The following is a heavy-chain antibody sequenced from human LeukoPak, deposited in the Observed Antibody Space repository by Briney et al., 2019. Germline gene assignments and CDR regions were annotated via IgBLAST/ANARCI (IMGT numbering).Heavy chain of an antibody. D-gene: IGHD1-26*01. V-gene: IGHV4-30-2*01. CDR3: ARVTKWELRAFDI. CDR1: GGSISSGGYY. CDR2: IYYSGST. J-gene: IGHJ3*02. Sequence: SQTLSLTCTVSGGSISSGGYYWSWIRQPPGKGLEWIGYIYYSGSTYYNPSLKSRVTISVDTSKNQFSLKLSSVTAADTAVYYCARVTKWELRAFDIWGQGTMVTVSS.